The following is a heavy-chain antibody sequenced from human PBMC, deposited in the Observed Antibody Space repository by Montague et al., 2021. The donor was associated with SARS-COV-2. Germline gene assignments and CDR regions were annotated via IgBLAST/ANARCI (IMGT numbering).Heavy chain of an antibody. V-gene: IGHV4-34*01. Sequence: SETLSLTCAVYGGSFSGYYWSWIRQPPGKGLEWIGEIDHSGSTNYNPSLKSRVTISLDTSKNQFSLRLNSVTAADTAVYYCARGRYFHWLLFALNGAFDIWGQGTMVTVSS. J-gene: IGHJ3*02. D-gene: IGHD3-9*01. CDR3: ARGRYFHWLLFALNGAFDI. CDR1: GGSFSGYY. CDR2: IDHSGST.